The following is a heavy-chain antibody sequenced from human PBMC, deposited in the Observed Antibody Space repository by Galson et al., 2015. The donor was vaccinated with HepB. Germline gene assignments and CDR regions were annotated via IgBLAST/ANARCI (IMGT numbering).Heavy chain of an antibody. CDR3: ARDEAHDSSGYYNSWFDP. Sequence: QSGAEVKKPGASVKVSCKASGYTFTSYGISWVRQAPGQGLEWMGWISSYNGNTNYAQKLQGRVTMTTDTSTSTAYMELRSLRSDDTAVYYCARDEAHDSSGYYNSWFDPWGQGTLVTVSS. V-gene: IGHV1-18*04. J-gene: IGHJ5*02. CDR2: ISSYNGNT. D-gene: IGHD3-22*01. CDR1: GYTFTSYG.